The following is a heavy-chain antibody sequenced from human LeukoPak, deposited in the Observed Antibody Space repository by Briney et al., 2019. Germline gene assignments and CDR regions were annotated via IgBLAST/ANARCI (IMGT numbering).Heavy chain of an antibody. V-gene: IGHV3-23*01. CDR2: VSGSGGST. CDR1: EFTFSSYT. Sequence: QTGGSLRLSCAASEFTFSSYTMSWVRQAPGKGLEWVSGVSGSGGSTHYADSVKGRFTISRDNSKNTLYLQMNSLRAEDTAVYYCAASPPNIVVVPANKGPFGYWGPGTLVTGSS. J-gene: IGHJ4*02. D-gene: IGHD2-2*01. CDR3: AASPPNIVVVPANKGPFGY.